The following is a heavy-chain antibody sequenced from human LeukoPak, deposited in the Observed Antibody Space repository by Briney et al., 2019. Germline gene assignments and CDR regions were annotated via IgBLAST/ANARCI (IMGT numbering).Heavy chain of an antibody. D-gene: IGHD3-9*01. CDR1: GFTFNSHG. CDR3: AKVQSYYGILTGDPFDY. Sequence: GGSLRLSCAASGFTFNSHGMHWVRQGPGKGPGWVAFIVYDGGYKYYADSVKGRFTISRDNSKNTLFLQMNSLRTEDTAVYYCAKVQSYYGILTGDPFDYWGQGTLVTVSS. J-gene: IGHJ4*02. CDR2: IVYDGGYK. V-gene: IGHV3-30*02.